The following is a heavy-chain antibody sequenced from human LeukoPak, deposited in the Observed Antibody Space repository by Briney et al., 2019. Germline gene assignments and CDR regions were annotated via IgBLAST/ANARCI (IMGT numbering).Heavy chain of an antibody. CDR3: ARAFGVVINGGWFDP. CDR1: GGSISSSSYY. V-gene: IGHV4-39*07. J-gene: IGHJ5*02. D-gene: IGHD3-3*01. CDR2: IYYSGST. Sequence: PSETLSLTCTVSGGSISSSSYYWGWIRQPPGKGLEWIGSIYYSGSTYYNPSLKSRITISVDTSKNQFSLKLNSMTAADTAVYYCARAFGVVINGGWFDPWGQGTLVTVSS.